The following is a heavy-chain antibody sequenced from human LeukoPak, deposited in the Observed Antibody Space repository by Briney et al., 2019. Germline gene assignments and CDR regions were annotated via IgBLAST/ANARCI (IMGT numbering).Heavy chain of an antibody. V-gene: IGHV4-30-4*01. CDR3: ARGDATIFGVVTGFDY. D-gene: IGHD3-3*01. CDR1: GGSISSGDYY. CDR2: IYYSGST. J-gene: IGHJ4*02. Sequence: SQTLSLTCTVSGGSISSGDYYWTWIRQPPGKGLEWIGYIYYSGSTYYNPSLKSRVTISVDMSKNQFSLNLSSVTAADTAVYYCARGDATIFGVVTGFDYWGQGTLVTVSS.